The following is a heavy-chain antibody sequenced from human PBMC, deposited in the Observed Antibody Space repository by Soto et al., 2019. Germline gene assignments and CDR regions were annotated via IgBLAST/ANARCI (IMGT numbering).Heavy chain of an antibody. Sequence: ASVKVSCKASGYTFINYGISWVRQAPGQGLEWMGWISAYHVNTHSAQKLQGRVTMTKDTSTTTAYIELRSLRSDDTAVYYCARDRLSGGVVLFLGWPRLDYSRQVTLVTVAS. J-gene: IGHJ4*02. CDR2: ISAYHVNT. CDR1: GYTFINYG. D-gene: IGHD3-3*01. CDR3: ARDRLSGGVVLFLGWPRLDY. V-gene: IGHV1-18*04.